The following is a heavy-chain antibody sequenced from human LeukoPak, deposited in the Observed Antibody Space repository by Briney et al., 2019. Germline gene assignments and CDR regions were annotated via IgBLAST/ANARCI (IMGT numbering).Heavy chain of an antibody. CDR2: IYYTGST. J-gene: IGHJ1*01. D-gene: IGHD2-8*01. CDR1: GGSITTYY. Sequence: SETLSLTCNVSGGSITTYYWNWIRQSPGKGLEWIGYIYYTGSTSYNPSLKSRVTLSVDTARNQSSLKLTSVTAADTAVYYCARGGPGVTDRWGQGTLVTVSS. V-gene: IGHV4-59*01. CDR3: ARGGPGVTDR.